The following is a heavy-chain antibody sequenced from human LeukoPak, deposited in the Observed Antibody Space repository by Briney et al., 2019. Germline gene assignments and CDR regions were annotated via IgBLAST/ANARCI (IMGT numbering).Heavy chain of an antibody. Sequence: ASVKVSCKVSGYTLTELSMHWVRQAPGKGLEWMGGFDPEDGETIYAQKFQGRVTMTEDTSTGTAYMELSSLRSEDTAVYYCATGRSTVTPPHFDIWGQGTMVTVSS. CDR2: FDPEDGET. CDR1: GYTLTELS. V-gene: IGHV1-24*01. J-gene: IGHJ3*02. D-gene: IGHD4-17*01. CDR3: ATGRSTVTPPHFDI.